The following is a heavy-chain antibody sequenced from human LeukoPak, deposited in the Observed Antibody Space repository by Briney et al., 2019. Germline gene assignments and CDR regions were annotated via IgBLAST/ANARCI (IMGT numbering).Heavy chain of an antibody. V-gene: IGHV3-30*04. CDR2: ISYDGSNK. Sequence: GGSLRLSCAASGFTFNSYAMHWVRQAPGKGLEWVVVISYDGSNKYYADSVKGRFTISRDNSKNTLYLQMNSLRAEDTAVYYCARVLYSYGSPTLDYWGQGTLVTVSS. J-gene: IGHJ4*02. CDR3: ARVLYSYGSPTLDY. CDR1: GFTFNSYA. D-gene: IGHD5-18*01.